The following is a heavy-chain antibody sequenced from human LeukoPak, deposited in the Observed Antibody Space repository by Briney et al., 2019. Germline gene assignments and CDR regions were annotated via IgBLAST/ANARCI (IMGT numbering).Heavy chain of an antibody. V-gene: IGHV4-34*01. J-gene: IGHJ6*02. D-gene: IGHD6-13*01. CDR1: GGSFSGYY. CDR3: ARGRLGISIAAAGRFSYYYYGMDV. Sequence: TASETLSLTCAVYGGSFSGYYWSWLRQPPGKGLEWIGEINHSGSTNYNPSLKSRVTISVDTSKNQFSLKLSSVTAADTAVYYCARGRLGISIAAAGRFSYYYYGMDVWGQGTTVTVSS. CDR2: INHSGST.